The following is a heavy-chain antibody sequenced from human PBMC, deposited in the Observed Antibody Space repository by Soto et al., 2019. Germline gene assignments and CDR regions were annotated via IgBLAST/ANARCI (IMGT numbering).Heavy chain of an antibody. CDR1: GGSFSGYY. Sequence: SETLSLTCAVYGGSFSGYYWSWIRQPPGKGLEYIGYIYKTGKTYYNPSLKSRPFISLDTSKSQFFLRLTSVTAADTAMYYCARSLSSSSGYFDPWGQGTLVTVSS. CDR3: ARSLSSSSGYFDP. J-gene: IGHJ5*02. D-gene: IGHD6-6*01. V-gene: IGHV4-34*10. CDR2: IYKTGKT.